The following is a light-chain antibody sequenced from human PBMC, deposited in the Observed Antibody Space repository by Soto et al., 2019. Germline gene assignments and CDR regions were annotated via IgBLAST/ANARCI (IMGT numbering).Light chain of an antibody. Sequence: EIVLTQSPGTLSFSPGERATLSCRAIQSVANNYLAWYQQKPGQAPRLLIYNAPRRATGIPDRFSGSGSGTDFTLTISQLEPEDFAVYYCQQYGTSPRITFGQGTRLEIK. CDR2: NAP. J-gene: IGKJ5*01. CDR1: QSVANNY. V-gene: IGKV3-20*01. CDR3: QQYGTSPRIT.